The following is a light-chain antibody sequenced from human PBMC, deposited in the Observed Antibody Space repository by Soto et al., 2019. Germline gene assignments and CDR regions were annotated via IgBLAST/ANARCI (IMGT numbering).Light chain of an antibody. V-gene: IGLV2-23*02. CDR2: EVI. CDR1: SGDVGGYDL. Sequence: QSVLSQPASVSGSPGQSITISCTGTSGDVGGYDLVSWYQQHPGKAPKLIIYEVIKRPSGVSNRFSGSQSGNTASLTISGLQAEDEADYYFCSYAGINTLYVFGTGTKLTVL. J-gene: IGLJ1*01. CDR3: CSYAGINTLYV.